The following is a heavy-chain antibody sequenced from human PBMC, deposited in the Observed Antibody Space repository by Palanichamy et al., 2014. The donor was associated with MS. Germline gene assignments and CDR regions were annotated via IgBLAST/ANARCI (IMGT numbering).Heavy chain of an antibody. V-gene: IGHV3-33*01. CDR2: IWYDGSNK. Sequence: QVQLVESGGGVVQPGRSLRLSCAASGFTFSSYGMHWVRQAPGKGLEWVAVIWYDGSNKYYADSVKGRFTISRDNSKNTLYLQMNSLRAEDTAVYYCARDPLGAAHEWMVGAFDIWGQGTMVTVSS. CDR3: ARDPLGAAHEWMVGAFDI. J-gene: IGHJ3*02. D-gene: IGHD6-19*01. CDR1: GFTFSSYG.